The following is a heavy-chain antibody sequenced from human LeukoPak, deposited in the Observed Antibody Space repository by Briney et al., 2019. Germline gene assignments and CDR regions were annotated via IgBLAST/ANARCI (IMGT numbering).Heavy chain of an antibody. CDR3: ARDPLDSSGYYFDY. Sequence: PGGSLRLSCAASGFSFSDYAMHWVRQAPGKGLEWVAVIWYDGSNKYYADSVKGRFTISRDNSKNTLYLQMNSLRAEDTAVYYCARDPLDSSGYYFDYWGQGTLVTVSS. V-gene: IGHV3-30*19. J-gene: IGHJ4*02. CDR2: IWYDGSNK. CDR1: GFSFSDYA. D-gene: IGHD3-22*01.